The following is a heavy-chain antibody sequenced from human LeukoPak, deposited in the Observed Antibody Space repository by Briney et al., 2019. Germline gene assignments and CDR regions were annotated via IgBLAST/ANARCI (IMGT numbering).Heavy chain of an antibody. CDR1: GFTFSSYA. J-gene: IGHJ1*01. V-gene: IGHV3-30*02. CDR3: AKDHLMSEYFQH. Sequence: GGSLRLSCAASGFTFSSYAMSWVRQAPGKGLEWVAFIRYDESNKYYADSVKGRFTISRDNSKNTLYLQMNSLRAEDTAVYYCAKDHLMSEYFQHWGQGTLVTVSS. CDR2: IRYDESNK. D-gene: IGHD3-10*02.